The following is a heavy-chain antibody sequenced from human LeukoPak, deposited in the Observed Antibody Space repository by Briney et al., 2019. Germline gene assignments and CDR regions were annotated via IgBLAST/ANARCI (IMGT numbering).Heavy chain of an antibody. V-gene: IGHV1-2*02. CDR3: ARDIIVVPADNYYYYGMDV. CDR1: GYTFTGYY. CDR2: INPNSGGT. D-gene: IGHD2-2*01. J-gene: IGHJ6*02. Sequence: ASVTVSCKASGYTFTGYYMHWVRQAPGQGLEWMGWINPNSGGTNYAQKFQGRVTMTRDAFISTAYMELSRLRSDDTAVYYCARDIIVVPADNYYYYGMDVWGQGTTVTVSS.